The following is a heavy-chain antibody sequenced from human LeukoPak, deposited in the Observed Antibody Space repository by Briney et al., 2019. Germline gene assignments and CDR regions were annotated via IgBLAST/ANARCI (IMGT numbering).Heavy chain of an antibody. D-gene: IGHD3-22*01. CDR2: IKQDGSEK. V-gene: IGHV3-7*03. CDR3: ARGYYYDSSGYFDY. J-gene: IGHJ4*02. Sequence: GGSLRLSCAASGFTFSTYWMTWVRQAPGKGLEWVANIKQDGSEKYYVGSVKGRFTISRDNAKNSLYLQMNTLRAEDTAVYYCARGYYYDSSGYFDYWGQGTLVTVSS. CDR1: GFTFSTYW.